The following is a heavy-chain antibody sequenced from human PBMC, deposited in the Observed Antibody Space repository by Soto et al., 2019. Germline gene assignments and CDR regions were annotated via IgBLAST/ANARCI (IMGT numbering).Heavy chain of an antibody. V-gene: IGHV3-30*03. CDR2: ISYDRSNK. CDR3: ARDGLRYALDWFDP. CDR1: GFTFSSYS. J-gene: IGHJ5*02. Sequence: PGGSLRLSCAASGFTFSSYSMNWVRQAPGKGLEWVAVISYDRSNKYYADSVKGRFTISRDNSKNTLYLQMNSLRAEDTAVYYCARDGLRYALDWFDPWGQGTLVTVSS. D-gene: IGHD2-15*01.